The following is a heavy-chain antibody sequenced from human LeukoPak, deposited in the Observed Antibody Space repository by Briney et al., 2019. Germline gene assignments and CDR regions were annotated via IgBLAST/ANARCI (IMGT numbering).Heavy chain of an antibody. V-gene: IGHV5-51*01. Sequence: GESLKISCKGSGYSFTTYWIAWVRQMPGKGPEWMGIIYPGDSDTRYSPSFQGQVTISADKSISTAYLQWSSLKASDTAMFYCARLGITGTTLYYFDYWGQGTLVTVSS. J-gene: IGHJ4*02. CDR1: GYSFTTYW. CDR3: ARLGITGTTLYYFDY. CDR2: IYPGDSDT. D-gene: IGHD1-20*01.